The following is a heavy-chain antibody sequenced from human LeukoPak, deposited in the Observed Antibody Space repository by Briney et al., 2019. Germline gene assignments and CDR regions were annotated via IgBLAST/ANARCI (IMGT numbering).Heavy chain of an antibody. CDR1: GYTLTELS. J-gene: IGHJ4*02. CDR3: ATATPAAKGGGFDY. V-gene: IGHV1-24*01. CDR2: FDPEDGET. Sequence: GASVKVSCKVSGYTLTELSMHWVRQAPGKGLEWMGGFDPEDGETIYAQKFQGRVTMTEDTSTDTAYMELSSLRSEDTAVYYCATATPAAKGGGFDYWGQGTQVAVSS. D-gene: IGHD2-2*01.